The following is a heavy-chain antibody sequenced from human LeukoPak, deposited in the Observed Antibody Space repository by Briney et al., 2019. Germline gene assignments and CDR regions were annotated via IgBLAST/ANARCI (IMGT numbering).Heavy chain of an antibody. J-gene: IGHJ5*01. D-gene: IGHD4-17*01. CDR1: GFTFSSYG. CDR2: IWYDGSNK. CDR3: AKDGASWGDYHWFDS. Sequence: GRSLRLSCAASGFTFSSYGMHWVRQAPGKGLEWVAVIWYDGSNKYYADSVKGRFTISRDNSRDALHLQMNSLRVEDTAVYYCAKDGASWGDYHWFDSWGQGTLVTVSS. V-gene: IGHV3-33*03.